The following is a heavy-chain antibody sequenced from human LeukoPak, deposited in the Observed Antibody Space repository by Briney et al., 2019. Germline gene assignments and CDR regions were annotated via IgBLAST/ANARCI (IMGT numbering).Heavy chain of an antibody. CDR2: IYYTGST. CDR1: GGSINRNY. J-gene: IGHJ4*02. CDR3: ARGFREELTPFDY. Sequence: SETLSLTCIVSGGSINRNYWSWIRQPPGKGLEWIGYIYYTGSTNYNPSLKSRVTISVDTSENNFSLKLNSVTAADTAVYYCARGFREELTPFDYWGQGTLVTVSS. D-gene: IGHD1-26*01. V-gene: IGHV4-59*01.